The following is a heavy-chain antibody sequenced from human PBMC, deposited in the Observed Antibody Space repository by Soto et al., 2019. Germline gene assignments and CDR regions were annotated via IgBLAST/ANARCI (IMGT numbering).Heavy chain of an antibody. V-gene: IGHV5-51*01. CDR2: IYPGDSDT. CDR3: ARPTSDFRYYYYAMDV. D-gene: IGHD2-21*01. CDR1: GYSFTSYW. Sequence: PGESLKISCKGSGYSFTSYWIAWVRQMPGKGLECMGIIYPGDSDTRYSPSFQGQVTISVDKSINTAYLQWSSLRASDTAMYYCARPTSDFRYYYYAMDVWGQGSTVTVSS. J-gene: IGHJ6*01.